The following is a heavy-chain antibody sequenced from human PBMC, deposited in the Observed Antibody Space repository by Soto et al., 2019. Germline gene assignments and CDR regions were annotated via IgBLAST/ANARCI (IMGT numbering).Heavy chain of an antibody. CDR2: ISSSGSTI. J-gene: IGHJ4*02. CDR1: GFTFSDYF. Sequence: GGSLRLSCAASGFTFSDYFMNWVRQAPGKGLEWISYISSSGSTIYYADSVKGRFTISRDNAKNSLYLQMNSLRAEDTAVYYCARDRGGPTQVHSNFDYWGQGTLVTVSS. CDR3: ARDRGGPTQVHSNFDY. V-gene: IGHV3-11*04. D-gene: IGHD1-1*01.